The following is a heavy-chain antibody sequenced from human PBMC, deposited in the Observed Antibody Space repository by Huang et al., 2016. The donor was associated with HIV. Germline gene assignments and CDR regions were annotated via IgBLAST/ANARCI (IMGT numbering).Heavy chain of an antibody. J-gene: IGHJ4*02. V-gene: IGHV3-23*01. CDR1: GFTFSSYA. D-gene: IGHD3-22*01. Sequence: EVQLLESGGGLVQPGGSLRLSCAASGFTFSSYAMRWVRQAPGKGLEWVSAISGSGGSTYYADSVKGRFTISRDNSKNTLYLQMNSLRAEDTAVYYCAKGSITMIVVVTSFDYWGQGTLVTVSS. CDR2: ISGSGGST. CDR3: AKGSITMIVVVTSFDY.